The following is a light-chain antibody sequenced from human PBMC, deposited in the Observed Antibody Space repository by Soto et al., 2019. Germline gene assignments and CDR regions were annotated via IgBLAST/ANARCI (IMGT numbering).Light chain of an antibody. CDR3: QTWGTGIQV. V-gene: IGLV4-69*01. Sequence: QSVLTQSPSASASLGASVKLTCTLSSGHSSYAIAWHQQQPEKGPRYLMKLNSDGSHYKGGGIPDRVSGSSSGAERYLTISSLQSEDEADYYCQTWGTGIQVFGTGTKLTVL. J-gene: IGLJ1*01. CDR2: LNSDGSH. CDR1: SGHSSYA.